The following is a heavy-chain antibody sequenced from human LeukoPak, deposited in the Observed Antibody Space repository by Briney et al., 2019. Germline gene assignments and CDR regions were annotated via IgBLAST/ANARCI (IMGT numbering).Heavy chain of an antibody. CDR2: IYISGST. CDR1: GGSISSYY. D-gene: IGHD3-22*01. V-gene: IGHV4-4*07. CDR3: ARDLYGGSETSGYFYPFDY. J-gene: IGHJ4*02. Sequence: PSETLSLTCTVSGGSISSYYWSWIRQPAGKGLEWIGRIYISGSTNYNPSLKSRVTMSVDTSKNQFSPKLSSVTAADTAVYYCARDLYGGSETSGYFYPFDYWGQGTLVTVS.